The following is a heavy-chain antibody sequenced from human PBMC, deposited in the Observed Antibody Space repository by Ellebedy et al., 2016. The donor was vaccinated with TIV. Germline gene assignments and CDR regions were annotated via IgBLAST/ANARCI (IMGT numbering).Heavy chain of an antibody. J-gene: IGHJ5*02. CDR2: IFYSGGT. Sequence: SETLSLTXTVSGGSISSSDYRWGWIRQPPGKGLEWIGSIFYSGGTYYNPSLKSRVTMSIDTSKNQFSLKLSSVTAADTAIYSCARHGWFGEFFTNWFDPWGQGTLVTVSS. CDR3: ARHGWFGEFFTNWFDP. V-gene: IGHV4-39*01. CDR1: GGSISSSDYR. D-gene: IGHD3-10*01.